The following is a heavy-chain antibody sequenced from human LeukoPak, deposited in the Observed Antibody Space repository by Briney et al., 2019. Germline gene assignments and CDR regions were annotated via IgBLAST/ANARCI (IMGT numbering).Heavy chain of an antibody. CDR1: GGTFSSYA. Sequence: ASVKVSCKASGGTFSSYAISWVRQAPGQGLEWMGGIIPIFGTANYAQKFQGRVTITTDESTSTAYMELSSLRSEDTAVYYCARDSTVGATRNYYYYMDVWGKGTTVTVSS. D-gene: IGHD1-26*01. CDR2: IIPIFGTA. CDR3: ARDSTVGATRNYYYYMDV. V-gene: IGHV1-69*05. J-gene: IGHJ6*03.